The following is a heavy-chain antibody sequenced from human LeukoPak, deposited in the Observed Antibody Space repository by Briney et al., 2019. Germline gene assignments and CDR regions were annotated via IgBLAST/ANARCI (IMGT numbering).Heavy chain of an antibody. CDR2: ISDNGAGT. CDR3: AKRSLSGTWYFDL. Sequence: GGSLRLSCAASGFTYSRYAMSWVRQAPGKGLEWVSSISDNGAGTFYADSVKGRFTISRDNSDKTLYLQMNSLRAEDTAVYYSAKRSLSGTWYFDLWGRGTLVIVSS. J-gene: IGHJ2*01. D-gene: IGHD3-3*01. V-gene: IGHV3-23*01. CDR1: GFTYSRYA.